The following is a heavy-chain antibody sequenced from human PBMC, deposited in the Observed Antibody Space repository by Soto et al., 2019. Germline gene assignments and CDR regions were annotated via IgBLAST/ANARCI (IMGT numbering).Heavy chain of an antibody. CDR3: ACWYYHNLVVVH. D-gene: IGHD2-2*01. CDR2: IYYSGST. Sequence: KPSETLSLTCTVAGRSISSCGYYWSWIRQHPGKGLEWIGYIYYSGSTYYNPSLKSRVTISVDTSKNQFSLKLSSVTAADTAVYYCACWYYHNLVVVHWGQGTLVTVST. CDR1: GRSISSCGYY. V-gene: IGHV4-31*03. J-gene: IGHJ4*02.